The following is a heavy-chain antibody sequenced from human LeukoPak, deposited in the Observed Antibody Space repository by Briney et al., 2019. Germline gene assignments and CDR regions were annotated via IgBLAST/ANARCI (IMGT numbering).Heavy chain of an antibody. V-gene: IGHV3-20*04. CDR2: INWNGGST. CDR3: ARGGYSSSSKLN. Sequence: GGSLRLSCAASGFTLDDYGMRWVRQAPGKGLEWVSGINWNGGSTGYADSVKGRFTISRDNAKNTLYLQMNSLRAEDTAVYYCARGGYSSSSKLNWGQGTLVTVSS. D-gene: IGHD6-13*01. CDR1: GFTLDDYG. J-gene: IGHJ4*02.